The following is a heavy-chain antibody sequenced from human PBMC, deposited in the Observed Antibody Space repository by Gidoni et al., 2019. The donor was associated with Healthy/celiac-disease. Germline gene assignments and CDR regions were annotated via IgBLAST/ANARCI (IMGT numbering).Heavy chain of an antibody. V-gene: IGHV4-59*01. CDR1: GGSISSYY. D-gene: IGHD2-15*01. Sequence: QVQLQESGPGLVKPSETLSLTCTVSGGSISSYYWSWIRQPPGKGLEWIGYIYYSGSTNYNPSLKSRVTISVDTSKNQFSLKLSSVTAADTAVYYCARDRRGRDYYYYGMDVWGQGTTVTVSS. CDR2: IYYSGST. J-gene: IGHJ6*02. CDR3: ARDRRGRDYYYYGMDV.